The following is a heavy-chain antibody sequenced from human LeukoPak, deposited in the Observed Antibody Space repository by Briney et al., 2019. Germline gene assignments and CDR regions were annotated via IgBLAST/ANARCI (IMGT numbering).Heavy chain of an antibody. CDR3: ARASRGIAAAGWIDY. D-gene: IGHD6-13*01. CDR2: IYYSGST. J-gene: IGHJ4*02. CDR1: GGSISSGGYC. Sequence: SETLSLTCTVSGGSISSGGYCWSWIRQHPGKGLEWIGYIYYSGSTYYNPSLKSRVTISVDTSKNQFSLKLSSVTAADTAVYYCARASRGIAAAGWIDYWGQGTLVTVSS. V-gene: IGHV4-31*03.